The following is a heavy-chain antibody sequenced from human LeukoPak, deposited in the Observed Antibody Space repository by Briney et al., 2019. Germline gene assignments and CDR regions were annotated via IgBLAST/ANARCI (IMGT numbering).Heavy chain of an antibody. V-gene: IGHV4-31*03. CDR1: GGSLSSGAYY. J-gene: IGHJ5*02. Sequence: PSQTLSLTCTVSGGSLSSGAYYWSWLRQHPGKGLEWIGYIYYSGSPYYNPSLKSRLTISVDTSKNQFSLKLSSVTAADTAVYYCARVSSEDSNFSWFDPWGQGTLVTVSS. D-gene: IGHD4-4*01. CDR3: ARVSSEDSNFSWFDP. CDR2: IYYSGSP.